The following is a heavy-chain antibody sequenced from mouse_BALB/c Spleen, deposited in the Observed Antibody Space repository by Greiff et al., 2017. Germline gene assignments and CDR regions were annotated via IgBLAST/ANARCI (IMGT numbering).Heavy chain of an antibody. V-gene: IGHV14-4*02. J-gene: IGHJ3*01. D-gene: IGHD1-1*01. CDR2: IDRENGDT. CDR1: GFNIKDYY. Sequence: VQLQQSGAELVRSGASVKLSCTASGFNIKDYYMHWVKQRPEQGLEWIGWIDRENGDTEYAPKFQGKATMTADTSSNTAYRQLSSLTSEDTAVYYCNACDYGSSYGAYWGQGTLVTVSA. CDR3: NACDYGSSYGAY.